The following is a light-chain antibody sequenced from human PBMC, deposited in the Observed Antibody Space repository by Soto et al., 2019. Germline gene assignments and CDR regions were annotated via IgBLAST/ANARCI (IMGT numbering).Light chain of an antibody. V-gene: IGLV1-44*01. Sequence: QSVLTQPPSASGTPGQRVTISCSGSSSNIGSNTVNWYQQLPGTAPKLLIYSNNQRPSGVPDRFSGSKSGTSASLAISGLQSEDEADYYGAAWDDSLNGNWVFGGGTKLTVL. CDR3: AAWDDSLNGNWV. CDR1: SSNIGSNT. CDR2: SNN. J-gene: IGLJ3*02.